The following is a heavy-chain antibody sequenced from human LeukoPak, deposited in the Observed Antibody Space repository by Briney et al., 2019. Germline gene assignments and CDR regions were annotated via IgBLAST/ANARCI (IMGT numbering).Heavy chain of an antibody. Sequence: ASVKVSCKASGYSFTSYYLHWVRRAPAQGRDWMGIINPNGGSTSYAQKFQGRVTMTRAMSTSTVYMELSCLRSEDTAVYYCARDRLSSSWPPFDYWGQGTLVTASS. CDR3: ARDRLSSSWPPFDY. CDR1: GYSFTSYY. V-gene: IGHV1-46*01. CDR2: INPNGGST. J-gene: IGHJ4*02. D-gene: IGHD6-13*01.